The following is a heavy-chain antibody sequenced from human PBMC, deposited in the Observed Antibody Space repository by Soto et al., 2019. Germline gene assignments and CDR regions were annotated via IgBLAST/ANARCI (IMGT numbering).Heavy chain of an antibody. V-gene: IGHV6-1*01. Sequence: SPTLSLPCAISGDSVSGNSAAWNWIRPSPSRGLEWLGRTYYRSKWYNDYAVSVKSRLTVTPVTSKNQFSLHLNSVTHEDTAVYHCSREFPYYESSDRYFDYWGQGALVTVAS. CDR2: TYYRSKWYN. D-gene: IGHD3-16*01. CDR3: SREFPYYESSDRYFDY. CDR1: GDSVSGNSAA. J-gene: IGHJ4*02.